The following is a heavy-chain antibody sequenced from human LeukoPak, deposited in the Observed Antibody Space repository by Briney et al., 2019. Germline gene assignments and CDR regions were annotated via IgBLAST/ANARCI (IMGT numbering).Heavy chain of an antibody. CDR2: IWYDGSKE. V-gene: IGHV3-33*01. J-gene: IGHJ3*02. CDR3: ARYNGLLDAFDI. Sequence: GGSLRLSCAASGFTFSRYGMHWVRQAPGKGLEWLAVIWYDGSKEYYIDSVKGRFTISRDNSRNTLSLQMNSLRAEDTAVYHCARYNGLLDAFDIWGLGTMVTVSS. CDR1: GFTFSRYG. D-gene: IGHD2-8*01.